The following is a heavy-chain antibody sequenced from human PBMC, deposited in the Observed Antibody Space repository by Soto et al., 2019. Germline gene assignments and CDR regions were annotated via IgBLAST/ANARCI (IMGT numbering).Heavy chain of an antibody. Sequence: QVQLVQSGAEVKKPGASVKVSCKASGYNFTNYYIHWVRQAPGQGLEWMGMSNPSGGSTTYAQKAQRRVTITRDTSPSTVFMELNSLRSEDTAVYYCSRDGWFSKTSRYYMDVWGRGTTVTVSS. J-gene: IGHJ6*03. CDR2: SNPSGGST. D-gene: IGHD6-19*01. V-gene: IGHV1-46*03. CDR3: SRDGWFSKTSRYYMDV. CDR1: GYNFTNYY.